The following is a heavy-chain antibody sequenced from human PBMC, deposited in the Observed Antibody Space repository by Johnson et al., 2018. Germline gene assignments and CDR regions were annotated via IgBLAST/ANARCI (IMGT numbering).Heavy chain of an antibody. J-gene: IGHJ6*02. CDR1: GGSISSYY. V-gene: IGHV4-59*01. CDR2: IYYSGST. Sequence: QVQLQESGPGLVKPSETXSLTCTVSGGSISSYYRSWIRQPPAKGLEWIGYIYYSGSTNYNPSLKSRVTISLDTTKNQFSLKLSSVTAADTAVYYCAREDLYYGMDVWGQGTTVTVSS. CDR3: AREDLYYGMDV.